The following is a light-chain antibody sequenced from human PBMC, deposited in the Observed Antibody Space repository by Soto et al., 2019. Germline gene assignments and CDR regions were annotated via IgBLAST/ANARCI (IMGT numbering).Light chain of an antibody. V-gene: IGKV1-5*03. J-gene: IGKJ5*01. CDR1: QSISSW. CDR2: KAS. Sequence: DIQMTQSPSTLSASVGDRVTITCRASQSISSWLAWYQQKPGKAPKLLIYKASSLESGVPSRFSGSGSGTEFTLTISSLQPDDFANYYCQQYNSYITFGQGTRLEIK. CDR3: QQYNSYIT.